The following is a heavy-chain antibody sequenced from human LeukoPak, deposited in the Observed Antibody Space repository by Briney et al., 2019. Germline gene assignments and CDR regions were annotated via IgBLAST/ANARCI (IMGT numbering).Heavy chain of an antibody. V-gene: IGHV3-23*01. CDR3: AVRGWIQLWLPSY. D-gene: IGHD5-18*01. CDR1: GFTFSTYA. J-gene: IGHJ4*02. CDR2: ISGSGGST. Sequence: GGSLRLSCAASGFTFSTYAMSWVRQAPGKGLEWVSAISGSGGSTYYADSVKGRFTISRDNSKNTLYLQMNSLRAEDTAVYYCAVRGWIQLWLPSYWGQGTLVTVST.